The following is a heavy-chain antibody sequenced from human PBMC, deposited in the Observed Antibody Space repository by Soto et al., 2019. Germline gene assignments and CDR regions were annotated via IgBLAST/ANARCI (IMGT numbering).Heavy chain of an antibody. Sequence: EVQLVESGGGLVKPGGSLRLSCAASGFTFSSYSMNWVRQAPGKGLEWVSSISSSSSYIYYAASVKGRFTISRDNATTSLYLQMNSLRAEDTAVYYCARIQLAYDAFDIWGQGTMVTVSS. CDR1: GFTFSSYS. V-gene: IGHV3-21*01. CDR3: ARIQLAYDAFDI. CDR2: ISSSSSYI. J-gene: IGHJ3*02. D-gene: IGHD6-6*01.